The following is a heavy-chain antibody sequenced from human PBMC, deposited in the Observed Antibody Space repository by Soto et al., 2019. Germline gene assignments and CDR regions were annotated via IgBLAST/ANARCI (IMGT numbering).Heavy chain of an antibody. CDR3: ARGRYGDY. CDR2: ISAHNGNT. Sequence: QVHLVQSGAEVKKPGASVKVSCKGSGYIFTTYGITWVRQAPGQGLEWMGWISAHNGNTNYAQKLQGRVTVTRDTPTSTAYMALRNLSADVTAVYYGARGRYGDYWGQGALVTVSS. J-gene: IGHJ4*02. V-gene: IGHV1-18*01. CDR1: GYIFTTYG. D-gene: IGHD1-1*01.